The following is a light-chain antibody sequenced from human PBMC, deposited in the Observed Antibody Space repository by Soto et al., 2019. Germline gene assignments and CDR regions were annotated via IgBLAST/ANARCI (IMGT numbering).Light chain of an antibody. Sequence: QSVLTQPASVSGSPGQSITISCTGTSRDVGGYNYVSWYQQHPGKAPKLMIYDVSNRPSGVSNRFSGSKSGNTASLTISGLQAEDEADYYCNSYTSSSTWVFGGGTKVTVL. J-gene: IGLJ3*02. V-gene: IGLV2-14*01. CDR2: DVS. CDR1: SRDVGGYNY. CDR3: NSYTSSSTWV.